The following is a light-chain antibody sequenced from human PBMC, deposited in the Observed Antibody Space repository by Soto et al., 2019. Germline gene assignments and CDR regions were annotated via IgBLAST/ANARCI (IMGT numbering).Light chain of an antibody. CDR1: QSISRY. CDR2: AAS. V-gene: IGKV1-39*01. J-gene: IGKJ2*01. Sequence: DIQMTQSPSSLSASVGDRVTITCRASQSISRYLNWYQQEPGKAPKLLIYAASSLQSGVPSRLSGSGSGTDFTLTISSLQPEDFATYYGQQSYRTPYTFGQGTNLEIK. CDR3: QQSYRTPYT.